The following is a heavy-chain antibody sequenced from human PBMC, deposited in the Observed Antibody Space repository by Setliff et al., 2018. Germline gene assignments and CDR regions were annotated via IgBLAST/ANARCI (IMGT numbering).Heavy chain of an antibody. CDR1: GGPVSSSSYY. J-gene: IGHJ5*01. CDR3: ASRRTGPGGWFDY. D-gene: IGHD1-26*01. CDR2: IYYSGTT. Sequence: SETLSLTCTVSGGPVSSSSYYWGWIRQPPGKGLEWIGTIYYSGTTYYSPSLKSRVTISVDTSKNQFSLKLTSVTAADTAIYYCASRRTGPGGWFDYWGQGTLVTVSS. V-gene: IGHV4-39*01.